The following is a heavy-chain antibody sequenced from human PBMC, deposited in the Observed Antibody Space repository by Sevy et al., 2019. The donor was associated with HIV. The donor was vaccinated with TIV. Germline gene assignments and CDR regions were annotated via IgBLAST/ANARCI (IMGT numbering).Heavy chain of an antibody. CDR2: ISAYNGKT. CDR1: GYTFTSYG. V-gene: IGHV1-18*01. CDR3: ARLTYYGSGSPYYFDY. D-gene: IGHD3-10*01. J-gene: IGHJ4*02. Sequence: ASVKVSCKASGYTFTSYGISWVRQAPGQGLEWMGWISAYNGKTNYAQKLQGRVTMTTDTSTSTAYMELRSLRSDDTAVYYCARLTYYGSGSPYYFDYWGQGTLVTVSS.